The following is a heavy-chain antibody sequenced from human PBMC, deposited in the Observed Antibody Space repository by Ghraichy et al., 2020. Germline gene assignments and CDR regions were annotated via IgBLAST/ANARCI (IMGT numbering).Heavy chain of an antibody. V-gene: IGHV3-48*03. CDR2: ISSSGSTI. D-gene: IGHD6-19*01. CDR1: GFTFSNYE. Sequence: GGSLRLSCAASGFTFSNYEMNWVRQAPGKGLEWISYISSSGSTIYYADSVKGRFTISRDNAKNSLYLQMNSLRAEDTAVYYCAVPGIAVAGTVGYWGQGTLVTVSS. CDR3: AVPGIAVAGTVGY. J-gene: IGHJ4*02.